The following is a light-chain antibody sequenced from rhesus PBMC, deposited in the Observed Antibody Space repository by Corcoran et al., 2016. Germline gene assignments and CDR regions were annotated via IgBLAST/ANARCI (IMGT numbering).Light chain of an antibody. CDR2: KPS. CDR1: QSISSW. CDR3: QQYNSAPYS. V-gene: IGKV1-16*01. J-gene: IGKJ2*01. Sequence: DIQMTQSPSSLSASVGDKVTITCQASQSISSWLAWYQQKPGKAHKPLIYKPSRLESVVPSRFSGSGSGTDFTLTNRSLQPEDVATYYCQQYNSAPYSFGQGTKVEIK.